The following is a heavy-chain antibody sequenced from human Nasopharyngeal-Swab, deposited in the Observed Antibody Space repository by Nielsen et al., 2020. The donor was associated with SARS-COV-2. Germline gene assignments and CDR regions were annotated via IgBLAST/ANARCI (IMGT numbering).Heavy chain of an antibody. J-gene: IGHJ3*02. CDR1: GFTFSSYA. Sequence: GASLKISCAASGFTFSSYAMHWVRQAPGKGLEWVAVISYDGSNKYYADSVKGRFTISRDNSKNTLYLQMNSLRAEDTAVYYCARDSVRYSGSLFIGAFDIWGQGTMVTVSS. V-gene: IGHV3-30-3*01. D-gene: IGHD1-26*01. CDR2: ISYDGSNK. CDR3: ARDSVRYSGSLFIGAFDI.